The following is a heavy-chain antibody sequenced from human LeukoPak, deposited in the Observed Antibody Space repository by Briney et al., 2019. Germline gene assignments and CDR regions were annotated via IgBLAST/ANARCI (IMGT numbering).Heavy chain of an antibody. V-gene: IGHV4-59*01. J-gene: IGHJ5*02. D-gene: IGHD2-2*01. Sequence: SETLSLTCTVSGGSISGYYWSWIRQPPGKGLEWIGYIYYSGSTNYNPSLKSRVTISVDTSKNQFSLKLSSVTAADTAVYYCARGGAGCSSTSCYFRFDPWGQGTLVTVSS. CDR2: IYYSGST. CDR3: ARGGAGCSSTSCYFRFDP. CDR1: GGSISGYY.